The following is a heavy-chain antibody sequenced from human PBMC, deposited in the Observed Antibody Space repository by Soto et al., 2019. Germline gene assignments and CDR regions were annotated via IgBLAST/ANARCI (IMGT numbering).Heavy chain of an antibody. D-gene: IGHD2-21*01. CDR2: ISYDGSNK. CDR3: ARDPHRAIQGVFDY. V-gene: IGHV3-30-3*01. CDR1: GFTFSSYA. J-gene: IGHJ4*02. Sequence: PGGSVRLSCAASGFTFSSYAMYWVRQAPGKGLEWVAVISYDGSNKYYADSVKGRFTIPRDNSKNTLYLQMNSLRAEDTAVYYCARDPHRAIQGVFDYWGQGTLVTVSS.